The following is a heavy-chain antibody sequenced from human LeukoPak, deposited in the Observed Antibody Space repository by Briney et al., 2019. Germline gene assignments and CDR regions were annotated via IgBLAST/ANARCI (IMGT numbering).Heavy chain of an antibody. D-gene: IGHD4-17*01. J-gene: IGHJ4*02. CDR1: GFPFSGYW. CDR2: INHNGSAV. CDR3: ARCGHGDGMINL. Sequence: GGFLRLSCAPSGFPFSGYWMSWVRQAPGKGLFWLGNINHNGSAVYYVDSVKGRFTISRDNAKASLFLQMNSLRVEDTAVYYCARCGHGDGMINLWGQGALVTVSS. V-gene: IGHV3-7*01.